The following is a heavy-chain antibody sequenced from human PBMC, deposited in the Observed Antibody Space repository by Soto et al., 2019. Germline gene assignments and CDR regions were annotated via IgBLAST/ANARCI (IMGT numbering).Heavy chain of an antibody. D-gene: IGHD2-15*01. J-gene: IGHJ2*01. CDR2: IYYSGST. Sequence: QVQLQESGPGLVKPSQTLSLTCTVSGGSISSGDYYWSWIRQPPGKGLECIGYIYYSGSTYYNPSLKSRVTISVDTPTNPFSLTLSSVTAADTAVYYCARVVNRPVRFDLWGRGTLVTVSS. V-gene: IGHV4-30-4*01. CDR1: GGSISSGDYY. CDR3: ARVVNRPVRFDL.